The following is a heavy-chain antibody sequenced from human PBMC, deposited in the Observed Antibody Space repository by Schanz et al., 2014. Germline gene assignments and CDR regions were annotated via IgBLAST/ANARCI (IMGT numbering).Heavy chain of an antibody. J-gene: IGHJ3*01. CDR3: APLDDCGGGCPINDAFDV. Sequence: VQLEESGGCVVQPGGSLRLSCVASGFSFSGFAVHWVRQAPGKGLEWVANIKQDGSAKNYVDSVKGRFTISRDNPKNTLYLHMNSLRVEDTAVYYCAPLDDCGGGCPINDAFDVWGQGTMVTVSS. V-gene: IGHV3-7*03. D-gene: IGHD2-21*01. CDR1: GFSFSGFA. CDR2: IKQDGSAK.